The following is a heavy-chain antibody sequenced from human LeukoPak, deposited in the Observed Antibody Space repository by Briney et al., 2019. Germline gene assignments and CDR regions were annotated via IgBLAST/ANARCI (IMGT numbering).Heavy chain of an antibody. CDR3: ARGPYDFWSGYWVSDAFDI. J-gene: IGHJ3*02. CDR1: GGSISSYY. D-gene: IGHD3-3*01. V-gene: IGHV4-59*12. Sequence: SETLSLTCTVSGGSISSYYWSWIRQPPGKGLEWIGYIYYSGSTNYNPSLKSRVTISVDTSKNQFSLKLSSVTAADTAVYYCARGPYDFWSGYWVSDAFDIWGQGTMVTVSS. CDR2: IYYSGST.